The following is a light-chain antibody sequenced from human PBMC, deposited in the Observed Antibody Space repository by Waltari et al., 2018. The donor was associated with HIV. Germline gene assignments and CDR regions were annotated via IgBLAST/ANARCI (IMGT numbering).Light chain of an antibody. CDR1: QSISNW. CDR3: QQSYSSPT. CDR2: KAS. V-gene: IGKV1-5*03. J-gene: IGKJ3*01. Sequence: DIQMTQSPSTLSASVGDRVTITCRASQSISNWLAWYRQKPGQAPNLLIYKASTLESGVPSRFSGSGSGTEFIFTISSLQTDDFATYFCQQSYSSPTFGPGTKVDI.